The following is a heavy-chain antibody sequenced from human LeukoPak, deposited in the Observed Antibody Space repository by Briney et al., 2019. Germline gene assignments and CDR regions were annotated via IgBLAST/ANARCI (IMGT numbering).Heavy chain of an antibody. V-gene: IGHV3-20*04. CDR1: GFTFDDYG. Sequence: GGSLRLSCAASGFTFDDYGMSWVPQAPGKGLEWVSGINWNGGSTGYADSVKGRFTISRDNAKNSLYLQMNSLRAEDTALYYCASSGLYDYVWGSYRPPFDYWGQGTLVTVSS. CDR2: INWNGGST. D-gene: IGHD3-16*02. CDR3: ASSGLYDYVWGSYRPPFDY. J-gene: IGHJ4*02.